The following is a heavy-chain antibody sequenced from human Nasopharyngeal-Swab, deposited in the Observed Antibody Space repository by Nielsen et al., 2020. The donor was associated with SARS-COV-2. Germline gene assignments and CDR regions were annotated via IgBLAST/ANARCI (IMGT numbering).Heavy chain of an antibody. CDR3: ARDGTGTTRKNGWFDP. CDR1: GFTVSSDY. D-gene: IGHD1-1*01. V-gene: IGHV3-66*01. J-gene: IGHJ5*02. CDR2: IYSGGST. Sequence: AQSLRLSCAASGFTVSSDYMSWVRQAPGKWLEWVSVIYSGGSTYNAESVKGRFTISRDNSKNTLYLQMNSLRAEDTAVYYCARDGTGTTRKNGWFDPWGQGTLVTVSS.